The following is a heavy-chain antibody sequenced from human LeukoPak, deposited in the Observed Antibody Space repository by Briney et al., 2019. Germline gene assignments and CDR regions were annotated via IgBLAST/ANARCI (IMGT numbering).Heavy chain of an antibody. J-gene: IGHJ4*02. CDR1: GVSMNSYY. D-gene: IGHD3-3*01. V-gene: IGHV4-59*01. CDR2: IFYTGGT. CDR3: ARGDCWSGSQPFDY. Sequence: SETLSLTCSVSGVSMNSYYWSWIRQPPGKELEWLSYIFYTGGTNYNPSLKSRVTISVDTSKNQFSLPLNSVTAAATAVYYCARGDCWSGSQPFDYWSQGILVTVSS.